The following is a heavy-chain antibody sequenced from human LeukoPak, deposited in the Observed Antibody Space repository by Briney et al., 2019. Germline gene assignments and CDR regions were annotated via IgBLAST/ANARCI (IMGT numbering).Heavy chain of an antibody. J-gene: IGHJ4*02. CDR1: GFTFSSYW. CDR3: ARDRYITRSWGYDFDY. Sequence: GGSLRLSCAASGFTFSSYWMSWVRQAPGKGLEWVANIKQDGSEKYYVASVKGRFTISRDNAKNSLYLQMNTLRAEDTAVYYCARDRYITRSWGYDFDYWGQGILVTVSS. V-gene: IGHV3-7*01. D-gene: IGHD6-13*01. CDR2: IKQDGSEK.